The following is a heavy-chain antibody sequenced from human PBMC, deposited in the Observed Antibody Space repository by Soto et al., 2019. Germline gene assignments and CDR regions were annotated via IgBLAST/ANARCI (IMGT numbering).Heavy chain of an antibody. CDR2: IIPIFGTA. CDR1: GGTFSSYA. J-gene: IGHJ4*02. Sequence: QVQLVQSGAEVKKPGSSVKVSCKASGGTFSSYAISWVRQAPGQGLEWMGGIIPIFGTANYAQKFQGRVTITADKSTSTAYMELRSLISEDTAVYYCAGMDCSGGSCRLRFDYWGQGTLVTVSS. CDR3: AGMDCSGGSCRLRFDY. V-gene: IGHV1-69*06. D-gene: IGHD2-15*01.